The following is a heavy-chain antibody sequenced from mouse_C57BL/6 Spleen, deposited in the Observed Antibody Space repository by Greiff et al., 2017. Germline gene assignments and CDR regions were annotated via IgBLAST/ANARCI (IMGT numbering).Heavy chain of an antibody. CDR3: ARSRGYDFFAY. CDR1: GYTFTDYY. D-gene: IGHD2-2*01. J-gene: IGHJ3*01. V-gene: IGHV1-26*01. Sequence: EVQLQQSGPELVKPGASVKISCKASGYTFTDYYMNWVKQSHGKSLEWIGDINPNNGGTSYNQKFKGKATLTVDKSSSTAYMELRSLTSEDSAVYYCARSRGYDFFAYWGQGTLVTVSA. CDR2: INPNNGGT.